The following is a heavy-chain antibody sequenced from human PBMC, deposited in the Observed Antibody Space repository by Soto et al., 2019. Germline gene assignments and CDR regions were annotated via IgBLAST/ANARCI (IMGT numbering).Heavy chain of an antibody. J-gene: IGHJ3*02. V-gene: IGHV4-59*01. D-gene: IGHD3-3*01. Sequence: SETLSLTCTVSGGSISSYYWSWIRQPPGKGLEWIGYIYYSGSTNYNPSLKSRVTISVDTSKNQFSLKLSSVTAADTAVYYCARAMYYDFWSGPDAFDIWGQGTMVTVSS. CDR3: ARAMYYDFWSGPDAFDI. CDR2: IYYSGST. CDR1: GGSISSYY.